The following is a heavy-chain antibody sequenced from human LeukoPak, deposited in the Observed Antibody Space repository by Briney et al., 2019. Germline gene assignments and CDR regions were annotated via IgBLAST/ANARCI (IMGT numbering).Heavy chain of an antibody. CDR2: ISGSGGST. CDR1: GFTFSSYA. D-gene: IGHD3-16*02. Sequence: GASLRLSCAASGFTFSSYAMGWVRQAPGKGLEWVSAISGSGGSTYYADSVKGRFTISRDNSKNTLYLQMNSLRAEDTAVYYCAKRGDYDYVWGSYPWGAFDIWGQGTMVTVSS. J-gene: IGHJ3*02. V-gene: IGHV3-23*01. CDR3: AKRGDYDYVWGSYPWGAFDI.